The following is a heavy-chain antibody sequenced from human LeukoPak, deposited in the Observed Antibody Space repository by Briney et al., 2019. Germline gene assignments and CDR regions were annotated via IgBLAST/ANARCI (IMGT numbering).Heavy chain of an antibody. CDR2: ISSSSSTI. J-gene: IGHJ6*02. CDR3: ARDYYGMDV. V-gene: IGHV3-48*01. Sequence: PGGSLRLSCAASGFTFSSYSMNWVRQAPGKGLEWVSYISSSSSTIYYADSVKGRFTISRDNAKSSLYLQMNSLRAEDTAVYYCARDYYGMDVWGQGTTVTVSS. CDR1: GFTFSSYS.